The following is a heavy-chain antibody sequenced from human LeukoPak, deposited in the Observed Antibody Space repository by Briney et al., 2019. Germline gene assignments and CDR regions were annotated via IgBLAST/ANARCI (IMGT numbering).Heavy chain of an antibody. CDR2: ISGSGDTT. CDR3: ARRGPNWGFFDY. V-gene: IGHV3-23*01. D-gene: IGHD7-27*01. Sequence: PGGSLRLSCAASGFSFSNHAMTWVRQAPGKGLEWVSTISGSGDTTYYADSVKGRFTISGDNSKNTLYLQMSSLRAEDTALYYCARRGPNWGFFDYWGRGTLVTVSS. CDR1: GFSFSNHA. J-gene: IGHJ4*02.